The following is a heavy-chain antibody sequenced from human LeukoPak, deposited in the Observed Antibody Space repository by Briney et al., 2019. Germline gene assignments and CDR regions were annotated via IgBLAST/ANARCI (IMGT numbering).Heavy chain of an antibody. CDR1: GYTFTGYY. CDR2: INPNSGGT. V-gene: IGHV1-2*02. D-gene: IGHD3-22*01. Sequence: ASVKVSCKASGYTFTGYYMHWVRQAPGQGLEWMGWINPNSGGTNYAQKFQGRVTMTRDTSNSTAYMELSRLRSDDTAVYYCARDLDYDSSGYLLNYWGQGTLVTVSS. J-gene: IGHJ4*02. CDR3: ARDLDYDSSGYLLNY.